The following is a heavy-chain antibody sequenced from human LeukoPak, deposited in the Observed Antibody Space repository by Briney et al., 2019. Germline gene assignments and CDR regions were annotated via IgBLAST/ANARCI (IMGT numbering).Heavy chain of an antibody. CDR3: ARHRGVVVPAAIDY. Sequence: GESLKISCKGSGDSFTSYWIGGVRQMPGKGLEWMGIIYPGDSDTRYSPSCQGQVTISADNSISTAYLQWSSLKASDTAMYYCARHRGVVVPAAIDYWGQGTLVTVSS. D-gene: IGHD2-2*01. J-gene: IGHJ4*02. V-gene: IGHV5-51*01. CDR2: IYPGDSDT. CDR1: GDSFTSYW.